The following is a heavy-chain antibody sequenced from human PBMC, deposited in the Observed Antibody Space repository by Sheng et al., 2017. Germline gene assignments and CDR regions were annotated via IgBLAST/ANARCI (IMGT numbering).Heavy chain of an antibody. V-gene: IGHV1-69*13. D-gene: IGHD4-17*01. CDR1: GGTFSSYA. J-gene: IGHJ4*02. CDR3: ARGFRYRRDFYGDYLTN. CDR2: IIPIFGTA. Sequence: QVQLVQSGAEVKKPGSSVKVSCKASGGTFSSYAISWVRQAPGQGLEWMGGIIPIFGTANYAQKFQGRVTITADESTSTAYMELSSLRSEDTAVYYCARGFRYRRDFYGDYLTNWGQGTLVTVSS.